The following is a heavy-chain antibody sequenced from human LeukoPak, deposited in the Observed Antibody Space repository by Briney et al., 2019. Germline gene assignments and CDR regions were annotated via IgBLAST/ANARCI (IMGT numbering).Heavy chain of an antibody. CDR1: GDSISSNIYY. J-gene: IGHJ5*02. V-gene: IGHV4-39*07. D-gene: IGHD4-11*01. CDR3: ARDWGVTTVNFWFDP. Sequence: SETLSLTCTVSGDSISSNIYYWAWIRQPPGKGLEWIGSFHYSGSTYYNPSLKSRVTISLDTSKNQLSLRLSSVTAADTAVYYCARDWGVTTVNFWFDPWGQGTLVTVSS. CDR2: FHYSGST.